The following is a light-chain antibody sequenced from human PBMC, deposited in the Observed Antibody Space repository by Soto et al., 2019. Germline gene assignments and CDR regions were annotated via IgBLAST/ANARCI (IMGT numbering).Light chain of an antibody. Sequence: EIVMTQSPATLSVSPGERATLSCRASQSVRSNLAWYQQKPGQAPRLLIYGAFTRATGIPGRFSGSGSGTEFTLTISSLQSEDFAVYYCQQYYKWPQTFGQGTKVDIK. J-gene: IGKJ1*01. V-gene: IGKV3-15*01. CDR2: GAF. CDR3: QQYYKWPQT. CDR1: QSVRSN.